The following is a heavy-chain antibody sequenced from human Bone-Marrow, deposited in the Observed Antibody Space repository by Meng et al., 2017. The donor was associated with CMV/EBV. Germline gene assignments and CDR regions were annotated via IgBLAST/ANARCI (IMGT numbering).Heavy chain of an antibody. CDR3: ARAGGSGSYFYQ. D-gene: IGHD1-26*01. V-gene: IGHV1-69*02. Sequence: SVKVSCKASGGTFSSYTISWVRQAPGQGLEWMGRIIPILGIANYAQKFQGRVTITADKSTSTAYMELSSLSSEDTAVYYCARAGGSGSYFYQWGQGTQVTVSS. CDR1: GGTFSSYT. CDR2: IIPILGIA. J-gene: IGHJ1*01.